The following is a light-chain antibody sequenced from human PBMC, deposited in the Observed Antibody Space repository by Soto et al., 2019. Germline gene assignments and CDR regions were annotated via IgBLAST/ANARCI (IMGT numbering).Light chain of an antibody. CDR3: QQYGSSLTWT. Sequence: EIVMTQSPATLSVSPGERATLSCRASQSVSRYLGWYQQKPGQAPRLLIYGASSRATGIPDRFSGSGSGTDFTLTISRLEPEDFAVYYCQQYGSSLTWTFGQGTKV. J-gene: IGKJ1*01. CDR2: GAS. CDR1: QSVSRY. V-gene: IGKV3-20*01.